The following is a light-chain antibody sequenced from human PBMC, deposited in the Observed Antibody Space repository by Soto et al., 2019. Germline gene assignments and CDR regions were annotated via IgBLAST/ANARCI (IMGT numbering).Light chain of an antibody. CDR1: SGHSSYA. CDR2: LNSDGSH. CDR3: QTWGSGIHYV. V-gene: IGLV4-69*01. Sequence: QLVLTQSPSASASLGASLKLTCTLSSGHSSYAIAWHQQQPEKGPRYLMKLNSDGSHSKGDGIPDRFSGSSSGAERYLTISSLQSEDEADYYCQTWGSGIHYVFGTGTKITVL. J-gene: IGLJ1*01.